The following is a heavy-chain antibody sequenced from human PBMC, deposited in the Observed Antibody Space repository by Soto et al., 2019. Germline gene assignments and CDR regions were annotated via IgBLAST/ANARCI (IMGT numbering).Heavy chain of an antibody. V-gene: IGHV1-8*01. Sequence: QVQLVQSGAEVRKPGASVKVSCEASGYTFTSYDIYWVRQATGQGLEWMGWMNPNTGNSGYAQKFQGRVTMTSDTSISEAHMQLSNLSSEDTAVYYCGRRAETNGWNGCGADKYYFEFWGQGTLVTGSS. CDR2: MNPNTGNS. CDR3: GRRAETNGWNGCGADKYYFEF. CDR1: GYTFTSYD. J-gene: IGHJ4*02. D-gene: IGHD1-1*01.